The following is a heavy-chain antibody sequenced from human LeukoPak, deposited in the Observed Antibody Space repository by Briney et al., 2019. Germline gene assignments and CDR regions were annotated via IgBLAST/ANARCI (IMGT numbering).Heavy chain of an antibody. V-gene: IGHV5-51*01. D-gene: IGHD4-17*01. CDR1: GYSFTSYW. J-gene: IGHJ5*02. CDR2: IYPGDSDT. Sequence: GESLKVSCKGSGYSFTSYWIGWVRQMPGKGLEWMGIIYPGDSDTRYSPSFQGQVTISADKSISTAYLQWSSLKASDTAMYYCARRNYGDYGEDWFDPWGQGTLATVSS. CDR3: ARRNYGDYGEDWFDP.